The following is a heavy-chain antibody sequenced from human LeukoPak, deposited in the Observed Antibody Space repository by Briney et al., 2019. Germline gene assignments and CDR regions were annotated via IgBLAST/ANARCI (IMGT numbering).Heavy chain of an antibody. D-gene: IGHD3-16*01. J-gene: IGHJ4*02. CDR2: IKQDGSEK. Sequence: PGGSLRLSCEVSGLTFSTYWMNWVRQALGKGLEWVANIKQDGSEKYYVDSVKGRFTISRDNAKNSLYLQMNSLRAEDTAVYYCARSGIAFAGVTSFGHWGQGTLVTVSS. CDR1: GLTFSTYW. V-gene: IGHV3-7*01. CDR3: ARSGIAFAGVTSFGH.